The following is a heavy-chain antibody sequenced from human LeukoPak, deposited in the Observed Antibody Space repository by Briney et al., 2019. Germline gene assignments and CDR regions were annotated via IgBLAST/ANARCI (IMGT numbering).Heavy chain of an antibody. D-gene: IGHD3-16*01. J-gene: IGHJ4*02. CDR1: GDSISGYY. CDR3: ARHRFGHLFDY. CDR2: VYHTGHT. V-gene: IGHV4-59*01. Sequence: SETLSLTCTVSGDSISGYYWSWIRQPPGKGLEWIGYVYHTGHTHYSPSLKSRVTVSLDTSRNQVSLILSSVTAADTAVYFCARHRFGHLFDYWGQGTLVFVSS.